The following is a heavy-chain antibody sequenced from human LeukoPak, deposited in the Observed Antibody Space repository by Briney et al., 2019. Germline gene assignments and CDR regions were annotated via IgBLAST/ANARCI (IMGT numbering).Heavy chain of an antibody. CDR3: APKQRAPYYFPY. CDR1: GGSLSSDNFY. V-gene: IGHV4-61*01. J-gene: IGHJ4*02. Sequence: SETLSLTCTVSGGSLSSDNFYWSWIRQPPVKGLEWFGNIYYTGNTNYNPSLKIRVTISVDTAKNQLSLRMSSLTAADTAVYYCAPKQRAPYYFPYWGQGSLVTVSS. CDR2: IYYTGNT.